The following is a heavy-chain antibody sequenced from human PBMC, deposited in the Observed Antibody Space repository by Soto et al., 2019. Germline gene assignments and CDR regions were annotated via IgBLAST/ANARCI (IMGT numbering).Heavy chain of an antibody. V-gene: IGHV4-39*01. J-gene: IGHJ1*01. Sequence: QLQLQESGPGLVKPSETLSLTCTVSGGSISSSSYYWGWIRQPPGKGLEWIGSIYYSGSTYYNPSLTSRVTISVDTSKNQFSLKLSSVTAADTAVYYCARPTSYSSGWSLYFQHWGQGTLVTVSS. CDR2: IYYSGST. CDR3: ARPTSYSSGWSLYFQH. D-gene: IGHD6-19*01. CDR1: GGSISSSSYY.